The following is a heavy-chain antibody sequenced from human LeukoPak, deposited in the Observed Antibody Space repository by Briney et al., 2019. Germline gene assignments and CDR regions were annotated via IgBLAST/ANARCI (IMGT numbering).Heavy chain of an antibody. Sequence: TLSLTCTVSGGSISSGGYYWSWIRQHPGKGLEWIGYIYDSGSTYYNPSLKSRVTISVDTSKNQFSLKLSSVTAADTAVYYCAKTGAAAGPRDGNNWFDPWGQGTLVTVSS. D-gene: IGHD6-13*01. CDR1: GGSISSGGYY. V-gene: IGHV4-31*03. CDR3: AKTGAAAGPRDGNNWFDP. CDR2: IYDSGST. J-gene: IGHJ5*02.